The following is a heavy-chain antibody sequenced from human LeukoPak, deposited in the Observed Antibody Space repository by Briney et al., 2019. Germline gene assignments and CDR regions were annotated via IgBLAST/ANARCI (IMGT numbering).Heavy chain of an antibody. Sequence: PGGSLRLSCAASGFTFSSYAMSWVRQAPGKGMDWVSAISGSGGSTYYADSVKGRFTISRDNSKNTLYLQMNSLRAEDTAVYYCANTRKDYYDSSGYYWRDYYYGMDVWGQGTTVTVSS. D-gene: IGHD3-22*01. CDR1: GFTFSSYA. J-gene: IGHJ6*02. CDR2: ISGSGGST. V-gene: IGHV3-23*01. CDR3: ANTRKDYYDSSGYYWRDYYYGMDV.